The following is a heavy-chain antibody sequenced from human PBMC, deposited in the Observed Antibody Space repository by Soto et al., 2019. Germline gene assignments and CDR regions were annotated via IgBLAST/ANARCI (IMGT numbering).Heavy chain of an antibody. V-gene: IGHV1-46*01. CDR3: ARVSSWSCFDY. J-gene: IGHJ4*02. D-gene: IGHD6-13*01. Sequence: ASVKVSCKASGYTFTSRYMRWVRQAPGQGLEWMGIINPSGGSTSYAQKFQGRVTMTRDTSTSTVYMELSSLRSEDTAVYYCARVSSWSCFDYWGQGTLVTVSS. CDR2: INPSGGST. CDR1: GYTFTSRY.